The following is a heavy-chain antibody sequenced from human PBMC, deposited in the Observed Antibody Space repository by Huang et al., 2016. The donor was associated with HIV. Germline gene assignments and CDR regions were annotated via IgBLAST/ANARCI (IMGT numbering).Heavy chain of an antibody. D-gene: IGHD3-22*01. J-gene: IGHJ4*02. V-gene: IGHV3-48*01. Sequence: EVQLVESGGGLAQPGGSLRLSCVASGYTFSTYSMNWVRQDPGKGLEWVSYISKTSGATSYAESVKGRFTVSRDNVKNSLYLQMNRLRVEDTAMYYCVRDSSSGLQLRYWGQGALVIVS. CDR1: GYTFSTYS. CDR2: ISKTSGAT. CDR3: VRDSSSGLQLRY.